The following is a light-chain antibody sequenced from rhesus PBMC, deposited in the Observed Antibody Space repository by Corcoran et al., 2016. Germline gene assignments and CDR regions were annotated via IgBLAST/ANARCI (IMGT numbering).Light chain of an antibody. Sequence: DIVLTQSPASLAVSPGQRATITCRASESVSFFGMNLIHWYQQKPGQPPKLLIYQASTKETGVPARCSGGGSGTDFTLTIDPVEADDAADYYCLQSKNSPWTFGQGTKVEIK. J-gene: IGKJ1*01. CDR3: LQSKNSPWT. V-gene: IGKV7-13*01. CDR1: ESVSFFGMNL. CDR2: QAS.